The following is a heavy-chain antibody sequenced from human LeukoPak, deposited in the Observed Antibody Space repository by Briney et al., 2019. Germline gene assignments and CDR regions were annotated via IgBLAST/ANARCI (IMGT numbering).Heavy chain of an antibody. CDR1: GFTFISYD. Sequence: GGSLRLSCAASGFTFISYDMYWVRQAPGKGLEWVSVFYPSATTHYADSVKGRFTVSRHDSKNTLYLHMNSLRVEDTAVYYCATVPRSSCCYTFDFWGQGTLVTVSS. CDR3: ATVPRSSCCYTFDF. D-gene: IGHD2-2*02. V-gene: IGHV3-53*04. J-gene: IGHJ4*02. CDR2: FYPSATT.